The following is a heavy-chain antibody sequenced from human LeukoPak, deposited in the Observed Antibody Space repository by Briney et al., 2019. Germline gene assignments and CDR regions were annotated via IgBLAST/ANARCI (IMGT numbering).Heavy chain of an antibody. D-gene: IGHD1-26*01. Sequence: ASVKVSCKASGYTFTTYAMHWVRQAPGQRLEWMGWISAYNGNTNYAQKFQGRVTMTRDTSISTAYMELSRLRSDDTAVYYCARDLVVGADDYWGQGTLVTVSS. V-gene: IGHV1-2*02. CDR3: ARDLVVGADDY. J-gene: IGHJ4*02. CDR2: ISAYNGNT. CDR1: GYTFTTYA.